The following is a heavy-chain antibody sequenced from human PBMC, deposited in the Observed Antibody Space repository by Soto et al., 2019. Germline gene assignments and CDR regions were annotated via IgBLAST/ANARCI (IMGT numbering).Heavy chain of an antibody. CDR3: VRERSGYSYADS. D-gene: IGHD5-18*01. V-gene: IGHV3-23*01. CDR1: GLTFSSYA. CDR2: ISGSGANT. Sequence: ESVTMSFAASGLTFSSYAMSLVRQAPGKGLEWVSAISGSGANTYYTDSVKGRFTISRDNFKNTLYLQMNSLRAEDSAMFYCVRERSGYSYADSWGQGTLVTVSS. J-gene: IGHJ4*02.